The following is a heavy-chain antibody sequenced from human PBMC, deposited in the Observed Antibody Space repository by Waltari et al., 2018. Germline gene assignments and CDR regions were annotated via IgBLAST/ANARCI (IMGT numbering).Heavy chain of an antibody. D-gene: IGHD4-17*01. Sequence: QLQLQESGPGLVKPSETLSLTCTVPGGSSRTNYNGAWIRQPPGKGLEWMGNMQYRGSTFYNPSLKSRVTISLDTSMNQFSLRLTSVNAADTAVYFCGRVAFGDDGGYFQHWGQGTLVTISS. CDR3: GRVAFGDDGGYFQH. V-gene: IGHV4-39*01. CDR2: MQYRGST. CDR1: GGSSRTNYN. J-gene: IGHJ1*01.